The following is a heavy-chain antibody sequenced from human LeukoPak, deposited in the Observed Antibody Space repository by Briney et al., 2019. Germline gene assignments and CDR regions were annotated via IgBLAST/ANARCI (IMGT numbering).Heavy chain of an antibody. CDR2: IYYSGST. CDR1: GGSISSSSYY. CDR3: AREPRIAVAAHPGRYNWFDP. Sequence: SETLSLTCTVSGGSISSSSYYWGWIRQPPGKGLEWIGSIYYSGSTYYNPSLKSRVTISVDTSKNQFSLKLSSVTAADTAVYYCAREPRIAVAAHPGRYNWFDPWGQGTLVTVSS. D-gene: IGHD6-19*01. V-gene: IGHV4-39*07. J-gene: IGHJ5*02.